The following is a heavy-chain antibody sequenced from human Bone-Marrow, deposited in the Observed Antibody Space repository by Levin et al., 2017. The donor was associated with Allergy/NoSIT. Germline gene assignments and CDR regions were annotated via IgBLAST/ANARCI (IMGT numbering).Heavy chain of an antibody. Sequence: PGASVKVSCKASGGTFSNYDMSWVRQAPGQGPEWMGGINPLFGTANYAQQFQGRVTITADTSTTTAYMELSSLRYEDTAVYYCATRLGRGYFFDFWGQGTLVTVSS. V-gene: IGHV1-69*06. CDR3: ATRLGRGYFFDF. CDR2: INPLFGTA. J-gene: IGHJ4*02. D-gene: IGHD6-13*01. CDR1: GGTFSNYD.